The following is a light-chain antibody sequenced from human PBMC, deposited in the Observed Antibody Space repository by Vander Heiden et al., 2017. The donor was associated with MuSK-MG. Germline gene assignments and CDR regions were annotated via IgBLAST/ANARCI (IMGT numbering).Light chain of an antibody. J-gene: IGLJ3*02. CDR2: DVR. CDR3: CSYAGSYTWV. V-gene: IGLV2-11*01. CDR1: SSDVGGYNY. Sequence: QSALTQPRSVSGFPGPSVTISCTVTSSDVGGYNYVAWYQQHPGKAPKLRIYDVRKRPSGVPDRFSGSKSGNTASLTISGLQAEDEADYYGCSYAGSYTWVFGGGTKLTVL.